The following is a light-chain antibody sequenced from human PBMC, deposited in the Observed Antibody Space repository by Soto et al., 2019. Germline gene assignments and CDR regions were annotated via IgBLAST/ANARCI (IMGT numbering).Light chain of an antibody. CDR1: SSDVGVYDY. CDR3: SSYTTSTTGV. Sequence: QSALTQPASVSGSPGQSITISCTGTSSDVGVYDYVSWYQQQPGKAPKLMISEVTNRPSGVSERFSGSKSGNTASLTISGLQADDEGDYYCSSYTTSTTGVFGGGTKLTVL. V-gene: IGLV2-14*01. J-gene: IGLJ3*02. CDR2: EVT.